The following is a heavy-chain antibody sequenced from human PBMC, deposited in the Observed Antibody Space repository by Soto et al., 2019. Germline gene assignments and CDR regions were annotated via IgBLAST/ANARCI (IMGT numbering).Heavy chain of an antibody. D-gene: IGHD3-9*01. CDR2: IYYSGST. J-gene: IGHJ5*02. Sequence: SETLSLTCSVSGGSISSYYWNWIRQPPGKGLEWIGYIYYSGSTKYNPSLKSRVTISVDTSKNQFSLKLSSVTAADTAVYYCARDRLANWFDPWGQGTLVTVSS. V-gene: IGHV4-59*01. CDR3: ARDRLANWFDP. CDR1: GGSISSYY.